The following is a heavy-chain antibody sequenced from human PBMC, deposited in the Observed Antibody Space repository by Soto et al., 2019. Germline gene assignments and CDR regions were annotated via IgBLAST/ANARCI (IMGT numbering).Heavy chain of an antibody. D-gene: IGHD3-3*01. J-gene: IGHJ4*02. CDR3: AKDRDVLRFLEWLLTDY. CDR2: ISYDVSNK. V-gene: IGHV3-30*18. Sequence: QVQLVESGGGVVQPGRSLRLSCAASGFTFSSYGMHWVRQAPGKGLEWVAVISYDVSNKYYADSVKGRFTISRDNSKNTLYLQMNSLRAEDTAVYYCAKDRDVLRFLEWLLTDYWGQGTLVTVSS. CDR1: GFTFSSYG.